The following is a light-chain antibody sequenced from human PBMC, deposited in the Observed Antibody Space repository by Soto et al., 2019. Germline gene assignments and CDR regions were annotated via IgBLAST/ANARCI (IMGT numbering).Light chain of an antibody. Sequence: IVLTHSPATLSFSAGERAALSCRASQSVNNNYLAWYQQRPGQAPRLLIYGASNRATGIPDRFSGSGSGTDFTLTISRLEPEDFAVYCCQQHGSSPPTFGGGTKVDIK. CDR2: GAS. CDR3: QQHGSSPPT. CDR1: QSVNNNY. J-gene: IGKJ4*01. V-gene: IGKV3-20*01.